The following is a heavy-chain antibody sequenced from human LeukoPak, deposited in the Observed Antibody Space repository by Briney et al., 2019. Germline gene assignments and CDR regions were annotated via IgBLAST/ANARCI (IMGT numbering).Heavy chain of an antibody. V-gene: IGHV1-2*06. J-gene: IGHJ4*02. CDR1: GGTFSSYA. CDR3: GRGIWYFPDNSGCYGPTV. D-gene: IGHD3-22*01. Sequence: GASVKVSCKASGGTFSSYAISWVRQAPGQGLEWMGRVKPDNGDTNSAQKFQGRVTLTRDTSSSTAYMELSRLRSDDTAVYYCGRGIWYFPDNSGCYGPTVWGQGTLVTVSS. CDR2: VKPDNGDT.